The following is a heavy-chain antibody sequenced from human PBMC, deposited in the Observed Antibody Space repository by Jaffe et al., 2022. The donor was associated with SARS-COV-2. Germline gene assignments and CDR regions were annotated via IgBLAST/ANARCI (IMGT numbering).Heavy chain of an antibody. CDR1: GGSISSYY. CDR3: ARSSTEGPGYSGYVRYWYFDL. Sequence: QVQLQESGPGLVKPSETLSLTCTVSGGSISSYYWSWIRQPPGKGLEWIGYIYYSGSTNYNPSLKSRVTISVDTSKNQFSLKLSSVTAADTAVYYCARSSTEGPGYSGYVRYWYFDLWGRGTLVTVSS. J-gene: IGHJ2*01. V-gene: IGHV4-59*01. D-gene: IGHD5-12*01. CDR2: IYYSGST.